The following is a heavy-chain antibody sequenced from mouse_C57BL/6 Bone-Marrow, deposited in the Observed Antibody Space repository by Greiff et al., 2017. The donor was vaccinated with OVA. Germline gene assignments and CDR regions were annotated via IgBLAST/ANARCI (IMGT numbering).Heavy chain of an antibody. CDR3: ASPHLPFAY. J-gene: IGHJ3*01. CDR2: ISSGGSYT. V-gene: IGHV5-6*01. CDR1: GFTFSSYG. Sequence: EVNLVESGGDLVKPGGSLKLSCAASGFTFSSYGMSWVRQTPEKRLEWVATISSGGSYTYYPDSVKGRFTISRDNAKNTLYLQMSSLKSEDTAMYYCASPHLPFAYWGQGTLVTVSA.